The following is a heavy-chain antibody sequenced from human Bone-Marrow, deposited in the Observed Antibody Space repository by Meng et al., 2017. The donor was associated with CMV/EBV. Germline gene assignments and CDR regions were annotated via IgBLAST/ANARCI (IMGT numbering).Heavy chain of an antibody. J-gene: IGHJ5*02. CDR2: ISYDGSNK. V-gene: IGHV3-30*04. Sequence: GESLKISCAASGVTFRSYAMHWVRQAPGKGLEWVAVISYDGSNKYYADSVKGRFTIPRDNSKNTLYLQMNSLRAEDTAVYYCAREEAGGCSSTSCYTSEWFDPWGQGTLVTVSS. CDR3: AREEAGGCSSTSCYTSEWFDP. CDR1: GVTFRSYA. D-gene: IGHD2-2*02.